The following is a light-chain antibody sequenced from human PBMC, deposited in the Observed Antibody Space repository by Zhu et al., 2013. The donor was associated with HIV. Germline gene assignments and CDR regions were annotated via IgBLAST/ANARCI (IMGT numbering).Light chain of an antibody. J-gene: IGLJ3*02. V-gene: IGLV1-44*01. CDR2: TWN. CDR3: AAWDDSLNGPV. Sequence: QSALTQPSSVSGTPGQGVTISCSGSGSSFGTYAVSWYQQIPGMAPQLLIYTWNQRPSGVPDRFSGSKSGTSASLAISGLQSEDEADYYCAAWDDSLNGPVFGGGTRLTVL. CDR1: GSSFGTYA.